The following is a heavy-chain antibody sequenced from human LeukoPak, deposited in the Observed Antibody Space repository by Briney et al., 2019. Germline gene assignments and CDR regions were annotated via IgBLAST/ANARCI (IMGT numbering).Heavy chain of an antibody. CDR3: ARDRPPDDAFDT. Sequence: GASVKVSCKASGGTFSSYAISWVRQAPGQGLEWMGGIIPIFGTANYAQKFQGRVTITADESTSTAYMELSSLRSEDTAVYYCARDRPPDDAFDTWGQGTMVTVSS. V-gene: IGHV1-69*13. J-gene: IGHJ3*02. CDR1: GGTFSSYA. D-gene: IGHD1-14*01. CDR2: IIPIFGTA.